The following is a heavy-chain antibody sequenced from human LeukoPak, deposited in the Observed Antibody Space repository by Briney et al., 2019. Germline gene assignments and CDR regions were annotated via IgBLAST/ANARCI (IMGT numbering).Heavy chain of an antibody. J-gene: IGHJ6*03. CDR1: GFTFSSYW. CDR3: ARDRTAYYYDSSGYQDYYYMDV. Sequence: PGGSLRLSCAASGFTFSSYWMSWVRQAPGKGLEWVANIKQDGSEKYYVDSVKGRFTISRDNAKNSLYLQMNSLRAEDTAVYYCARDRTAYYYDSSGYQDYYYMDVWGKGTTVTVSS. CDR2: IKQDGSEK. D-gene: IGHD3-22*01. V-gene: IGHV3-7*01.